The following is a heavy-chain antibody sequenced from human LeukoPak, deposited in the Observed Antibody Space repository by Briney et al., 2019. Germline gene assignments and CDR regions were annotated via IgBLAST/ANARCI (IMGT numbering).Heavy chain of an antibody. CDR1: GGSICGYY. V-gene: IGHV4-59*01. CDR3: AVGGGGIAVPGTGGWFDS. D-gene: IGHD6-19*01. CDR2: IFYSGSA. J-gene: IGHJ5*01. Sequence: SETLSLTCTVSGGSICGYYWSWIRQPLEGGLEWIAYIFYSGSANYNPPLKSRVTISVDTSKNQFSLKLRSVTAADTALYYCAVGGGGIAVPGTGGWFDSWGQGTLVTVSS.